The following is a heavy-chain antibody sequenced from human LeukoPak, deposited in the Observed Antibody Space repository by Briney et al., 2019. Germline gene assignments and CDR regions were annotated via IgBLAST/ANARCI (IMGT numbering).Heavy chain of an antibody. CDR3: ARVSSLYYDSSGYLDY. V-gene: IGHV4-31*03. CDR1: GGSICSGGYY. D-gene: IGHD3-22*01. CDR2: IYYSGST. J-gene: IGHJ4*02. Sequence: PSETLSLTCTVSGGSICSGGYYWSWIRQHPGKGLEWIGYIYYSGSTYYNPSLKSRVTISVDTSKNQFSLKLSSVTAADTAVYYCARVSSLYYDSSGYLDYWGQGTLVTVSS.